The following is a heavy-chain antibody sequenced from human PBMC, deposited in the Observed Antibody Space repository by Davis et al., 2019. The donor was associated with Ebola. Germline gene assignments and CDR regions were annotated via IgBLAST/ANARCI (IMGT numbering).Heavy chain of an antibody. CDR1: GFSFSSTS. CDR3: ARDRYYTIDV. J-gene: IGHJ4*02. Sequence: PGGSLRLSCAASGFSFSSTSMHWVRHAPGTGLVWVSRIHSDGTSTIYTDSVKGRFTISRDNAKNTLYLQMNSLRAEDTAVYYCARDRYYTIDVWGQGTLVTVSS. CDR2: IHSDGTST. V-gene: IGHV3-74*01. D-gene: IGHD3-10*01.